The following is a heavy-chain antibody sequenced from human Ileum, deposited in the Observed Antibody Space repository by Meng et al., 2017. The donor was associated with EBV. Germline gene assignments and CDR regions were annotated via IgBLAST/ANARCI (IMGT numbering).Heavy chain of an antibody. CDR3: ARANYAFDY. V-gene: IGHV3-11*01. J-gene: IGHJ4*02. CDR2: IPGSSGGPI. Sequence: QVQLVESGGGLVKPGGSWRLSCAASGFTFSDYYMGWIRQAPGKGLEWVSYIPGSSGGPINYADSVKGRFTISRDNTENSLYLHMNSLRAEDTAVYYCARANYAFDYWGQGTLVTVSS. CDR1: GFTFSDYY. D-gene: IGHD4/OR15-4a*01.